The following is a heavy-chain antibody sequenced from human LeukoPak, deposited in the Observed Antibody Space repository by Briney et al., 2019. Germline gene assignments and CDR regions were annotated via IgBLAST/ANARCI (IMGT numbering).Heavy chain of an antibody. CDR2: ISDYNGNI. Sequence: ASVTVSCMASGYTFTSYRIRGVRQAPGQGLEWVGWISDYNGNINYAQKLQCRVTMTTDTTTSTAYMELRSLRSDDTAVYYFARYWGTGTTFSYFDYWGQGTLVTVSS. V-gene: IGHV1-18*01. CDR1: GYTFTSYR. D-gene: IGHD1-1*01. CDR3: ARYWGTGTTFSYFDY. J-gene: IGHJ4*02.